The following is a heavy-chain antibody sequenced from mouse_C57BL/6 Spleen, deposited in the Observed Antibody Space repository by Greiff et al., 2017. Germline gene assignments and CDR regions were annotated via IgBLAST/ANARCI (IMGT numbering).Heavy chain of an antibody. Sequence: LVESGAELARPGASVKLSCKASGYTFTSYGISWVKQRTGQGLEWIGEIYPRSGNTYYNEKFKGKATLTADKSSSTAYMELRSLTSEDSAVYFCARWGSSYLDYWGQGTTLTVSS. V-gene: IGHV1-81*01. CDR3: ARWGSSYLDY. D-gene: IGHD1-1*01. J-gene: IGHJ2*01. CDR2: IYPRSGNT. CDR1: GYTFTSYG.